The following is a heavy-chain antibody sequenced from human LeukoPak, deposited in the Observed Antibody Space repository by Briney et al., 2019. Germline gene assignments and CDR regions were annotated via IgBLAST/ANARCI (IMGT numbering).Heavy chain of an antibody. D-gene: IGHD4/OR15-4a*01. Sequence: WASVKVSCKASGYTFTDYYMNWVRQAPGQGLEWMGGIIPTFGTANYAQKFQGRVTITADESTSTAYMELSSLRSEDTAVYYCARDGAYYFDYWGQGTLVTVSS. CDR1: GYTFTDYY. CDR3: ARDGAYYFDY. CDR2: IIPTFGTA. V-gene: IGHV1-69*13. J-gene: IGHJ4*02.